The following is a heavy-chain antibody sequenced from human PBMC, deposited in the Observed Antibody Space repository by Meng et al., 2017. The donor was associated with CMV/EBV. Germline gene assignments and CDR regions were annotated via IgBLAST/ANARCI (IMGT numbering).Heavy chain of an antibody. CDR1: GGSFSGYY. J-gene: IGHJ6*02. CDR3: ARVGIAARYYYYGMDV. Sequence: GSLRLSCAVYGGSFSGYYWSWIRQPPGKGLEWIGEINHSGSTNYNPSLKSRVTISVDTSKNQFSLKLSSVTAADTAVYYRARVGIAARYYYYGMDVWGQGTTVTVSS. CDR2: INHSGST. D-gene: IGHD6-6*01. V-gene: IGHV4-34*01.